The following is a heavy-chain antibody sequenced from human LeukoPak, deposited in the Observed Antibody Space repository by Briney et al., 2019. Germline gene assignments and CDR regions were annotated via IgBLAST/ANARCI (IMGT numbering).Heavy chain of an antibody. J-gene: IGHJ4*02. CDR3: LAAAARNYFDY. CDR1: GFTFSNAW. Sequence: GGSRRLSCAASGFTFSNAWMSWFRQAPGKGLEWVGRIKSKTDGGTTDYAAPVKGRFTISRDDSKNTLYLQMNSLKTEDTAVYYCLAAAARNYFDYWGQGTLVTVSS. V-gene: IGHV3-15*01. CDR2: IKSKTDGGTT. D-gene: IGHD6-13*01.